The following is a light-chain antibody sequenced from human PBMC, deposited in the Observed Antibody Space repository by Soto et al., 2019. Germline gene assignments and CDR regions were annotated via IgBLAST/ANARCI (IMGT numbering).Light chain of an antibody. Sequence: QSALTQPRSVSGSPGQSVTITCTGTSNDVGSYSYVSWFQRHPGKAPKLIIFDVSQRPSGVPDRFSASKSGNTASLTISGLQAEDGADYYCCSYGGSYTYVFGTGTKLTVL. V-gene: IGLV2-11*01. J-gene: IGLJ1*01. CDR2: DVS. CDR3: CSYGGSYTYV. CDR1: SNDVGSYSY.